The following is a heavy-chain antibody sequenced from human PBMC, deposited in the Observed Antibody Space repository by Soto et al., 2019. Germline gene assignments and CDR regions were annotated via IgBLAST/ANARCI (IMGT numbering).Heavy chain of an antibody. D-gene: IGHD2-15*01. Sequence: GGSLRLSCAASGLTVSNAYMAWVRQAPGMGLEWVSVIYDNGTTYYADSVKGRFTISRDNAENSLFLQMSGLRDEDTAVYYCARCSRNSCYSYGVDVWGQGTTVTVSS. CDR1: GLTVSNAY. J-gene: IGHJ6*02. CDR3: ARCSRNSCYSYGVDV. CDR2: IYDNGTT. V-gene: IGHV3-66*01.